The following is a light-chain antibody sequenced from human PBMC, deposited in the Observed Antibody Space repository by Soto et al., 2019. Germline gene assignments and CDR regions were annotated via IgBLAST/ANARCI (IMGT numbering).Light chain of an antibody. CDR2: EGS. Sequence: QSALTQPASVSGSPGQSITISCTGTSSDVGSYNLVSWYQQHPGKAPKLMIYEGSKRPSGVSNRFSGSKSGNAASLTITGPQAEDEADDYCCSYAGSSTIVVFGGGTKLTVL. CDR3: CSYAGSSTIVV. V-gene: IGLV2-23*03. J-gene: IGLJ2*01. CDR1: SSDVGSYNL.